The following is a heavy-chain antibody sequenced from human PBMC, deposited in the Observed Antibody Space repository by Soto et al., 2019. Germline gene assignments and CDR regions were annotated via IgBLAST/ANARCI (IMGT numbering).Heavy chain of an antibody. CDR2: INCDGSST. Sequence: EVQLVESGGGLVQPGGSLRLSCAASGFTFSSYWMHWVRQAPGKGLVWVSRINCDGSSTSYADSVKGRFTISRDNAKNTLYLQMNSLRAGDTAVYYCAVAVAGPTAIGNWGQGTLVTVSS. V-gene: IGHV3-74*01. D-gene: IGHD6-19*01. CDR1: GFTFSSYW. CDR3: AVAVAGPTAIGN. J-gene: IGHJ4*02.